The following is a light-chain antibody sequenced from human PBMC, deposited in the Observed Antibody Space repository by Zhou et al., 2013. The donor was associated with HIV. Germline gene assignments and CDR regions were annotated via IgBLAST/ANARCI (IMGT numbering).Light chain of an antibody. V-gene: IGKV3-11*01. CDR1: QSVGNY. J-gene: IGKJ4*01. CDR3: QQRTASLT. Sequence: EIVLTQSPATLSLSPGERATLSCRASQSVGNYLAWYQQKPGQAPRLLISEVSFRAAGIPARFSGSGSGTDFTLTISSLEPEDFAVYYCQQRTASLTFGGGTKVEI. CDR2: EVS.